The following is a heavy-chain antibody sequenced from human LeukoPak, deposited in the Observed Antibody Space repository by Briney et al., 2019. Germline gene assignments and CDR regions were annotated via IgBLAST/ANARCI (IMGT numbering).Heavy chain of an antibody. V-gene: IGHV4-59*12. D-gene: IGHD4-11*01. CDR3: ARLTLQYNWFDP. CDR2: IYYSGST. Sequence: SETLSLTRTVSGGSISSYYWSWIRQPPGKGLEWIGYIYYSGSTNYNSSLKSRVTISVDTSKNQFSLKLSSVTAADTAVYYCARLTLQYNWFDPWGQGTLVTVSS. CDR1: GGSISSYY. J-gene: IGHJ5*02.